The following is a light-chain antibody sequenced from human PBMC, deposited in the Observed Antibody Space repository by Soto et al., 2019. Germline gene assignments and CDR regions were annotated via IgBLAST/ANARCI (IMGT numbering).Light chain of an antibody. CDR3: CAYTARTTLSWV. Sequence: QSVLTQPTSVSGSPGQSITISCTGVSSDIGGYNHVSWYQQHPGKVPRLIIYDVDNRPLGVSNRFSGSQSGNTASLRISGLQAEDEADYYCCAYTARTTLSWVFGGGTKLTVL. CDR1: SSDIGGYNH. J-gene: IGLJ3*02. CDR2: DVD. V-gene: IGLV2-14*03.